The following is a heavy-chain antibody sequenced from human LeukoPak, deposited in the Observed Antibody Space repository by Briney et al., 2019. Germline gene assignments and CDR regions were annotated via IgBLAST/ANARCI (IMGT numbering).Heavy chain of an antibody. CDR1: GFTFSSYA. CDR3: ARDYSSGRYYYGMDV. V-gene: IGHV3-30-3*01. J-gene: IGHJ6*02. D-gene: IGHD3-22*01. CDR2: ISYDGSNK. Sequence: GGSLRLSCAASGFTFSSYAMHWVRQAPGKGLEWVAVISYDGSNKYYADSVKGRFTISRDNSKNTLYLQMNSLRAEDTAVYYCARDYSSGRYYYGMDVWGQGTTVTVSS.